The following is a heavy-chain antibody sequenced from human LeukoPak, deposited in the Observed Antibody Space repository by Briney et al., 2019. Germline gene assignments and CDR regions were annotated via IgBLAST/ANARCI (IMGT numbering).Heavy chain of an antibody. V-gene: IGHV4-59*08. J-gene: IGHJ5*02. CDR1: GVRMSNYY. CDR2: IYYTGII. Sequence: PSETLSLTCTVSGVRMSNYYWNWIRQAPGKGPEWIGYIYYTGIINYNPSLRSRLTISVDTSKSQFSMQLSSVTSADTAIYYCARHKIQRSLGGVPDWFDPWGQGTLVTVSS. D-gene: IGHD3-3*01. CDR3: ARHKIQRSLGGVPDWFDP.